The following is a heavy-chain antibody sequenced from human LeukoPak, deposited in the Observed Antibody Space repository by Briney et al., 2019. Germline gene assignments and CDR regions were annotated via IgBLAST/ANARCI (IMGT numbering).Heavy chain of an antibody. CDR3: ARMISGFSYGGWYYFDY. J-gene: IGHJ4*02. Sequence: ALVKVSCKASGYTFTSYGISWVRQAPGQGLEWMGWISAYNGNTNYAQKLQGRVTMTTDTSTSTAYMELRSLRSDDTAVYYCARMISGFSYGGWYYFDYWGQGTLVTVSS. CDR1: GYTFTSYG. V-gene: IGHV1-18*01. CDR2: ISAYNGNT. D-gene: IGHD4-23*01.